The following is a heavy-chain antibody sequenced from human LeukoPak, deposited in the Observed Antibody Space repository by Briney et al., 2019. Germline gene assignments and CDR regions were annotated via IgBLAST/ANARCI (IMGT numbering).Heavy chain of an antibody. CDR2: IKSRTDGGTA. Sequence: GGSLRLSCAASGFTFNNDWMTWVRQAPGKGLEWVGRIKSRTDGGTADYTAPVEGRFTISRDDPIHTLYLEMNSLKTEDTAVYYCATGALEYTGSYFDFWGQGTPVTVSS. D-gene: IGHD1-26*01. CDR3: ATGALEYTGSYFDF. J-gene: IGHJ4*02. V-gene: IGHV3-15*01. CDR1: GFTFNNDW.